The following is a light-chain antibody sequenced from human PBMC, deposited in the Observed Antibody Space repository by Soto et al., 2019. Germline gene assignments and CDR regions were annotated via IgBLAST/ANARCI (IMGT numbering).Light chain of an antibody. CDR3: QQSFDTPLS. V-gene: IGKV1-39*01. J-gene: IGKJ4*01. CDR2: AAS. Sequence: DIQMTQSPSSLSASVGDRVTISCRASQNINKYLDWYQQKPGSVPTLLIYAASTLQGGVPSRFNGSGFGTDFTVTISNLQPEDFATYYCQQSFDTPLSFGGGTKVDSK. CDR1: QNINKY.